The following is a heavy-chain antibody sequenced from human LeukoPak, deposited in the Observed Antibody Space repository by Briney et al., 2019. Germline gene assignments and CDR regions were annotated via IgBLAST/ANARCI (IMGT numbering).Heavy chain of an antibody. CDR3: ARAESMVRGVSYYYYYYMDV. Sequence: SQTLSLTCTVSGGSISSGDYYWSWIRQPPGKGLEWIGYIYYSGSTNYNPSVRSRVTISVDTSKNQFSLQLSSVTAADTAVYYCARAESMVRGVSYYYYYYMDVWGKGTTVTVSS. J-gene: IGHJ6*03. CDR2: IYYSGST. D-gene: IGHD3-10*01. V-gene: IGHV4-61*08. CDR1: GGSISSGDYY.